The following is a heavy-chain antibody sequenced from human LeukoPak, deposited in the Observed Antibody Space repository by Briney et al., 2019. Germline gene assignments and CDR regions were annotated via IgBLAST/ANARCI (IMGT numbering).Heavy chain of an antibody. CDR1: GFTFSSYS. Sequence: GGSLRLSCAASGFTFSSYSMNWVRQAPGKGLEWVSYISSGSSTIYYADSVKGRFTISRDNAKNSLCLQMNSLRDEDTAVYYCARVKPVAATRVVFYFDFWGQGTLVTVSS. D-gene: IGHD2-15*01. CDR3: ARVKPVAATRVVFYFDF. V-gene: IGHV3-48*02. CDR2: ISSGSSTI. J-gene: IGHJ4*02.